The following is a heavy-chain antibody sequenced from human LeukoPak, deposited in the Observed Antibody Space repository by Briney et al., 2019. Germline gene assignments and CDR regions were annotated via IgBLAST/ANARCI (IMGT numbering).Heavy chain of an antibody. V-gene: IGHV4-59*01. J-gene: IGHJ4*02. Sequence: PSVTLSLTCTVSGGSISSFYWSWIRQPPGKGLEWIGYMSYSGSTNYNSTLKSRVTISLDTSKNQFSLKLNSVTAADTAVYYCARGYCRGGSCYRTFFDQWGQGTLVTVSS. D-gene: IGHD2-15*01. CDR1: GGSISSFY. CDR3: ARGYCRGGSCYRTFFDQ. CDR2: MSYSGST.